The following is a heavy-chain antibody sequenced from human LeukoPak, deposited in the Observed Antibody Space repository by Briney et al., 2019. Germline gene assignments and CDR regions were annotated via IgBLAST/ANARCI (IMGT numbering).Heavy chain of an antibody. V-gene: IGHV3-23*01. CDR2: ISGSGGST. CDR3: AKGKGLDGYYLAMFDY. J-gene: IGHJ4*02. D-gene: IGHD3-3*01. Sequence: GGSLRLSCAASGFTFSSYAMSWVRQAPGKGLEWVSAISGSGGSTYYADSVKGRFTISRGNSKNTLYLQMNSLRAEDTAVYYCAKGKGLDGYYLAMFDYWGQGTLVTVSS. CDR1: GFTFSSYA.